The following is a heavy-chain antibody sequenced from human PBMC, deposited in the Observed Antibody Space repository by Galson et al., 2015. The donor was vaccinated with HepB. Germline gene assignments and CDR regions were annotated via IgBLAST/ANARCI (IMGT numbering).Heavy chain of an antibody. CDR3: ARDLDYYDSIGRDY. V-gene: IGHV3-30-3*01. Sequence: LRLSCAASGFTFSSYAMHWVRQAPGKGLEWVAVISYDGSNKYYADSVKGRFTISRDNSKNTLYLQMNSLRAEDTAVYYCARDLDYYDSIGRDYWGQGTLVTVSS. J-gene: IGHJ4*02. CDR1: GFTFSSYA. CDR2: ISYDGSNK. D-gene: IGHD3-22*01.